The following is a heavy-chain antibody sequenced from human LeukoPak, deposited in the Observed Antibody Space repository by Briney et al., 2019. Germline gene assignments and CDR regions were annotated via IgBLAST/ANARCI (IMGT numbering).Heavy chain of an antibody. CDR3: THGMNYASSSYWQQH. CDR1: GFTFSSYS. Sequence: GGSLRLSCAASGFTFSSYSMNWVRQAPGKGLEGVSSISSSSSYIYYADSVKGRFTISRDNAKNSLYLQMNSLRGEDTAVYYCTHGMNYASSSYWQQHWGQGTLVTVSS. J-gene: IGHJ1*01. CDR2: ISSSSSYI. V-gene: IGHV3-21*01. D-gene: IGHD3-22*01.